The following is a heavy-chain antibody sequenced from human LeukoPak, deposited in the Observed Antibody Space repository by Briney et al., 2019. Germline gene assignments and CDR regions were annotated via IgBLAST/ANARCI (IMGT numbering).Heavy chain of an antibody. CDR2: INPSGGST. V-gene: IGHV1-46*01. J-gene: IGHJ3*02. CDR3: ARALGDYYASSGYYYHAFDI. D-gene: IGHD3-22*01. Sequence: ASVKVSCKASGYTFTSYYMHWVRQAPGQGLEWMGIINPSGGSTSYAQKFQGRVTMTRDTSTSTVYMELSSLGSEDTAVYYCARALGDYYASSGYYYHAFDIWGQGTMVTVSS. CDR1: GYTFTSYY.